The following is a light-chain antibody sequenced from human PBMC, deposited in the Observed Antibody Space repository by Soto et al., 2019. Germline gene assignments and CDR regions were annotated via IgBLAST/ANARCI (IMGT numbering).Light chain of an antibody. CDR2: DSS. J-gene: IGKJ1*01. CDR1: QTIRNQ. V-gene: IGKV1-5*01. CDR3: QQYNSYKT. Sequence: DIPMTQSPSTLSASVGDRVTITCRASQTIRNQLAWYQQKPGKAPKVLIYDSSSLESGVPSRFSGSGSGTEFTLTISGLQRDDFATYYCQQYNSYKTFGQGTKVEIK.